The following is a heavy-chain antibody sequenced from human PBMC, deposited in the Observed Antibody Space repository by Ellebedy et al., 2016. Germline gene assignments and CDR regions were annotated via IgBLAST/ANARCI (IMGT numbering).Heavy chain of an antibody. V-gene: IGHV1-3*01. CDR3: ARDVPDSSGYYYFDY. CDR1: RYTFTSYA. D-gene: IGHD3-22*01. Sequence: ASVKVSXKASRYTFTSYAMHWVRQAPGQRLEWMGWINAGNGNTKYSQKFQGRVTITRDTSASTAYMELSSLRSEDTAVYYCARDVPDSSGYYYFDYWGQGTLVTVSS. CDR2: INAGNGNT. J-gene: IGHJ4*02.